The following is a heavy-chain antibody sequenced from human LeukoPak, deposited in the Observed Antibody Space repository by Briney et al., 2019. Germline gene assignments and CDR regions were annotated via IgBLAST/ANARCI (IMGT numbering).Heavy chain of an antibody. Sequence: SETLSLTCAVYGGSFSGYYWSWIRQPPGKGLEWIGEINHSGSTNYNPSLKSRVTISVDTSKNQFSLKLNSVTAADTAVYYCARGRWHPSVRVDYWGQGILVVVSS. CDR3: ARGRWHPSVRVDY. CDR1: GGSFSGYY. V-gene: IGHV4-34*01. J-gene: IGHJ4*02. D-gene: IGHD6-13*01. CDR2: INHSGST.